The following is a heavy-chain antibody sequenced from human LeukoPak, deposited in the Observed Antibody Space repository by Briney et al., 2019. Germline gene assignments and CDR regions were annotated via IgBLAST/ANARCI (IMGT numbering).Heavy chain of an antibody. V-gene: IGHV3-23*01. CDR3: AKAMFVGYCSSTSCYHRDYYYYYGMDV. D-gene: IGHD2-2*03. CDR1: GFTFSSYA. J-gene: IGHJ6*02. Sequence: PGGSLRLSCAASGFTFSSYAMSWVRQAPGKGLEWVSAISGSGGSTYYADSVKGRFTISRDNSKNTLYLQMNSLRAEDTAVYYCAKAMFVGYCSSTSCYHRDYYYYYGMDVWGQGTTVTVSS. CDR2: ISGSGGST.